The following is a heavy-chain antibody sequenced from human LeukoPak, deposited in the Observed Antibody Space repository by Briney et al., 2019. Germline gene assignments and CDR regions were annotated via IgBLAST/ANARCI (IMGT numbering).Heavy chain of an antibody. V-gene: IGHV3-9*01. CDR2: ISWNSGSI. J-gene: IGHJ6*02. CDR3: ARLVVPSYYGMDV. CDR1: GFTFDDYA. D-gene: IGHD2-8*02. Sequence: PGRSLRLSCAASGFTFDDYAMHWVRQAPGKGPEWVSGISWNSGSIGYADSVKGRFTISRDNAKNSLYLQMNSLRAEDTALYYCARLVVPSYYGMDVWGQGTTVTVSS.